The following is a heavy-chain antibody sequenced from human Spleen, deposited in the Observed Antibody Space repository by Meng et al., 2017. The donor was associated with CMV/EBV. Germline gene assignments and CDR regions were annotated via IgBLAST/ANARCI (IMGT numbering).Heavy chain of an antibody. V-gene: IGHV4-34*01. D-gene: IGHD3-22*01. Sequence: GSFSDYYWSWIRQPPGKGLEWIGEINHSGSTNYNPSLKSRVTISVDKFKNQFSLKLGSVTAADTAVYYCARGSLAYYYDSSGYYHTSWGQGTLVTVSS. CDR3: ARGSLAYYYDSSGYYHTS. CDR1: GSFSDYY. CDR2: INHSGST. J-gene: IGHJ5*02.